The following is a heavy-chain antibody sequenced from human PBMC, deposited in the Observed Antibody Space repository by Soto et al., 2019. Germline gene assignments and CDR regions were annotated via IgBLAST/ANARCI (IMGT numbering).Heavy chain of an antibody. Sequence: ASDTLSLTCSVSGGSISSSSYYWGWIRQPPGKGLEWTGSVYYSGSTYYNTSLKSRVTISVDTSKNQFSLKLSSVTAADTAVYYCARSYCSSTSCYGNRFNWFDPWGQGTLVTVSS. CDR1: GGSISSSSYY. CDR2: VYYSGST. CDR3: ARSYCSSTSCYGNRFNWFDP. D-gene: IGHD2-2*01. J-gene: IGHJ5*02. V-gene: IGHV4-39*01.